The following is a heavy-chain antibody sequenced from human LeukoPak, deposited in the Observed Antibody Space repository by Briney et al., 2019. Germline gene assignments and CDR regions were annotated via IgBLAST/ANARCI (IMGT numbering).Heavy chain of an antibody. V-gene: IGHV3-23*01. Sequence: GGSLRLSCAASGFTFISYAMSWVRQAPGKGLEWVSAISGSGGSTYYADSVKGLFTISRDNSKNTLYLQMNSLRAEDKAVYYCAKDLGNIVVVVPLIPPEDYWGQGTMVTVSS. CDR2: ISGSGGST. D-gene: IGHD2-15*01. CDR3: AKDLGNIVVVVPLIPPEDY. J-gene: IGHJ4*02. CDR1: GFTFISYA.